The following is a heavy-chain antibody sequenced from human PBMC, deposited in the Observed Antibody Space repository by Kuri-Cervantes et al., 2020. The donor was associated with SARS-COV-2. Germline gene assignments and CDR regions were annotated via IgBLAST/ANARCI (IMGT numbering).Heavy chain of an antibody. CDR2: ISYDGSNK. V-gene: IGHV3-30*18. J-gene: IGHJ4*02. Sequence: LSLTCAASGFTFSSYGMHWVRQAPGKGLEWVAVISYDGSNKYYADSVKGRFTISRDNSKNTLYLQMSSLRAEDTAVYYCAKVSLVVGAKHIDYWGQGTLVTVSS. CDR1: GFTFSSYG. D-gene: IGHD1-26*01. CDR3: AKVSLVVGAKHIDY.